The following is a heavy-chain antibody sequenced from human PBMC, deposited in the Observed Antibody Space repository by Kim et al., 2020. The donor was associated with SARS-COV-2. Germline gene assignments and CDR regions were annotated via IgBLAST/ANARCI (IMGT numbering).Heavy chain of an antibody. J-gene: IGHJ4*02. V-gene: IGHV3-7*01. CDR3: VREINDCGRDATHY. Sequence: VDSVKGRYTISRDNAKNSLYLQMNSLRVEDTDVYYCVREINDCGRDATHYWGQGTLVTVSS. D-gene: IGHD2-15*01.